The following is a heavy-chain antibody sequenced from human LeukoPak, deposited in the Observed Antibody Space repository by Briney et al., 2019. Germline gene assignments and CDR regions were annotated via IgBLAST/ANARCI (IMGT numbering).Heavy chain of an antibody. Sequence: GGSLRLSCAASGFTFSSYSMNWVRQAPGKGLEWVSYISSSSSTIYYADSVKGRFTISRDNAKNSLYLQMNSLRAEDTAVYYCARGAGWLRAHDAFDIWGQGTMVTVSS. D-gene: IGHD5-12*01. J-gene: IGHJ3*02. CDR1: GFTFSSYS. V-gene: IGHV3-48*01. CDR3: ARGAGWLRAHDAFDI. CDR2: ISSSSSTI.